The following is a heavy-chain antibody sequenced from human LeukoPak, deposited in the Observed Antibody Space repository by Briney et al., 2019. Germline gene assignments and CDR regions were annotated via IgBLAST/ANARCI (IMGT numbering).Heavy chain of an antibody. Sequence: PGGSLRLSCAASGFTFSGYAMSWVRQAPGKGLEWVSAISGSGGSTYYADSVKGRFTISRDNSKNTLYLQMNSLRAEDTAVYYCAKGEPYYYDSSGYPYYYFDYWGQGTLVTVSS. CDR1: GFTFSGYA. D-gene: IGHD3-22*01. J-gene: IGHJ4*02. CDR2: ISGSGGST. V-gene: IGHV3-23*01. CDR3: AKGEPYYYDSSGYPYYYFDY.